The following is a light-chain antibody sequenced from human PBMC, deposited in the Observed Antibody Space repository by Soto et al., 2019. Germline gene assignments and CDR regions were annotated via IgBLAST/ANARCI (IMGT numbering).Light chain of an antibody. CDR2: ENH. CDR3: GTWDSSLSVVV. V-gene: IGLV1-51*02. CDR1: SSNVGNNY. Sequence: QSVLTQPPSVSAAPGQKVTISCSGSSSNVGNNYVSWYRQLPGTAPKFLIYENHRRPSGTPDRFSGSKSGTSATLDITGLRTGAEADYYCGTWDSSLSVVVFGGGTQLTVL. J-gene: IGLJ2*01.